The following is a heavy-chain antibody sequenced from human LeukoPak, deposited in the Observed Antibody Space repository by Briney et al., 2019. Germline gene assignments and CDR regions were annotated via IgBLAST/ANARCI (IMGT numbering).Heavy chain of an antibody. J-gene: IGHJ5*02. V-gene: IGHV1-8*01. Sequence: ASVNVSCKASGYTITSYDINWVRQATGQGLEWMGWMNSNSGTTGYAQKLQGRVTMTRNTSISTAYMELSSLRSEDTAVYYCARGLYQKGSKYYYDSSGYYQNWFDPWGQGTLVTVSS. CDR1: GYTITSYD. CDR3: ARGLYQKGSKYYYDSSGYYQNWFDP. D-gene: IGHD3-22*01. CDR2: MNSNSGTT.